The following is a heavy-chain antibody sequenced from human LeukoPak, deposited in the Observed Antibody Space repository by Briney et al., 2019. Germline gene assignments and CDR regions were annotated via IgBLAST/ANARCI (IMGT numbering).Heavy chain of an antibody. J-gene: IGHJ4*02. Sequence: PGGSLRLSCAASGFSLSDYGMHWVRQAPGKGLEWVAFISYDGSNKDFADSVKGRFTISRGNSKNTLYLQMNSLRAEDTALYSCAKVRDCGGDCLDYWGQGTLVTVSS. V-gene: IGHV3-30*18. CDR1: GFSLSDYG. D-gene: IGHD2-21*01. CDR2: ISYDGSNK. CDR3: AKVRDCGGDCLDY.